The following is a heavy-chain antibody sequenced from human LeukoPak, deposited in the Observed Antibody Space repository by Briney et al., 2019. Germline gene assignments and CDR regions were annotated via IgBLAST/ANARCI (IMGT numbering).Heavy chain of an antibody. V-gene: IGHV1-18*01. CDR2: ISAYSGNT. Sequence: ASVKVSCKASGYTFTSYGISWVRQAPGQGLEWMGWISAYSGNTNYAQKLQGRVTMTTDTSTSTAYMELRSLRSDDTAVYYCARDQAQAVAGSIFDYWGQGTLVTVSS. J-gene: IGHJ4*02. D-gene: IGHD6-19*01. CDR3: ARDQAQAVAGSIFDY. CDR1: GYTFTSYG.